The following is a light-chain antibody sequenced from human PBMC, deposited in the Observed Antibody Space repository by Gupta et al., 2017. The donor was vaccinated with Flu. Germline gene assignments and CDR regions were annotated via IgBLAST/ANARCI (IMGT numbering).Light chain of an antibody. CDR2: EVT. CDR3: CSYVGSATWM. J-gene: IGLJ3*02. Sequence: SITISCIGSRSNIGTYRFVSWDQHPPGKAPKLIIFEVTQRPSGVSTRFSGSKSDNTASLTISGLQAEDEANYYCCSYVGSATWMFGGGTKLTVL. V-gene: IGLV2-23*02. CDR1: RSNIGTYRF.